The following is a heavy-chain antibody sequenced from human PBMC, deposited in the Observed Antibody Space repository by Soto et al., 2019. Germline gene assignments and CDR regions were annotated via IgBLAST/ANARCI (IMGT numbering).Heavy chain of an antibody. CDR1: GGSISSSSYY. CDR3: ATLGVVPAASEY. CDR2: IYYSGST. D-gene: IGHD2-2*01. V-gene: IGHV4-39*01. J-gene: IGHJ4*02. Sequence: LSLTCTVSGGSISSSSYYWGWIRQPPGEGLEWIGSIYYSGSTYYNPSLKSRVTISVDTSKNQFSLKLSSVTAADTAVYYCATLGVVPAASEYWGQGTLVTVSS.